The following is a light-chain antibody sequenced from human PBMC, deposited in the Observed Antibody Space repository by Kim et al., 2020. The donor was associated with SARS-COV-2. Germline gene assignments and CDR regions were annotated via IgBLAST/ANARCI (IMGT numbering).Light chain of an antibody. CDR1: SSNIGSNT. CDR2: SNN. V-gene: IGLV1-44*01. Sequence: ELTQPPSASGTPGQKVTISCSGSSSNIGSNTVNWYQQVPRTAPKLLIYSNNQRPSGVPDRFSGSKSGTSASLAISGLQSEDEADYYCAVWDDSLNGPVFGGGTQLTVL. CDR3: AVWDDSLNGPV. J-gene: IGLJ3*02.